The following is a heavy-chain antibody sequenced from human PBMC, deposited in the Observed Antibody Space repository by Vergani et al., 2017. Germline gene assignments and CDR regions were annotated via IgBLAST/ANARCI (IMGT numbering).Heavy chain of an antibody. V-gene: IGHV3-53*04. D-gene: IGHD4-17*01. CDR1: GFTFSSYS. CDR3: ARGGAYGDFYYFDY. CDR2: IYSGGST. Sequence: EVQLVESGGGLVKPGGSLRLSCAASGFTFSSYSMSWVRQAPGKGLEWVSVIYSGGSTYYADSVKGRFTISRHNSKNTLYLQMNSLRAEDTAVYYCARGGAYGDFYYFDYWGQGTLVTVSS. J-gene: IGHJ4*02.